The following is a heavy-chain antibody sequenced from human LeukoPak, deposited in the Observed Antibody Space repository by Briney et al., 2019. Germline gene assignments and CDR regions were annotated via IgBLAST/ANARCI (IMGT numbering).Heavy chain of an antibody. D-gene: IGHD6-19*01. Sequence: TSETPSLTCTVSGGSISSTGYYWGWIRQPPGKGLEWIGSLHYSGSTYYNPSLKSRITISVDASKNQFSLKLSSVTAADTAVYFCARHVSGWHYFDSWGQGTLVTVSS. V-gene: IGHV4-39*01. J-gene: IGHJ4*02. CDR1: GGSISSTGYY. CDR3: ARHVSGWHYFDS. CDR2: LHYSGST.